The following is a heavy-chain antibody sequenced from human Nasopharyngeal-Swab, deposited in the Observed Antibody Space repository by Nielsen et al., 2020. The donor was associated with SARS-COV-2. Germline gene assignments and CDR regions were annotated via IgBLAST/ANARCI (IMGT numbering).Heavy chain of an antibody. D-gene: IGHD6-19*01. CDR2: INAGKGNT. CDR1: GYTLSNYA. V-gene: IGHV1-3*01. J-gene: IGHJ4*02. Sequence: ASVKVSCKASGYTLSNYAMYWVRQAPGQRPEFMGWINAGKGNTIYSQRFQGRVRISRDTSANTVYMELSRLRSADTAVYYCARVLAVAASRIDYWGQGTLVTVSS. CDR3: ARVLAVAASRIDY.